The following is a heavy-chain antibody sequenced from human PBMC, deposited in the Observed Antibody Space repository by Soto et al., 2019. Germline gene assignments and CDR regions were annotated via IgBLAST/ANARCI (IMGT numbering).Heavy chain of an antibody. J-gene: IGHJ4*02. D-gene: IGHD3-3*01. Sequence: SETLSLTCTVSGDSISSSTYYWGWIRQPPGKGLEWIGSIYSSGSTYYNPSLKSRVTTSVDTSKNQFSLKLTYVTAADTAVYYCARQRFSGMVIYFDQWGQGTLVTVSS. V-gene: IGHV4-39*01. CDR3: ARQRFSGMVIYFDQ. CDR1: GDSISSSTYY. CDR2: IYSSGST.